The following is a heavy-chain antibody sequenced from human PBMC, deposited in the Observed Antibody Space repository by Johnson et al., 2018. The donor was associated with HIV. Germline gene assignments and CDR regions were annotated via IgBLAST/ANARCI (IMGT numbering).Heavy chain of an antibody. D-gene: IGHD1-26*01. CDR1: GFTFSNYA. CDR2: IYSGGSR. J-gene: IGHJ3*02. V-gene: IGHV3-66*01. Sequence: VQLVESGGGVVQPGRSLRLSCAASGFTFSNYAMNWVRQAPGKGLEWVSVIYSGGSRSNAHSVKGRFTISRDHSENTLYLQMHSLRAEDTAVYYCARRSWAFDAFDIWGQVTMVTVSS. CDR3: ARRSWAFDAFDI.